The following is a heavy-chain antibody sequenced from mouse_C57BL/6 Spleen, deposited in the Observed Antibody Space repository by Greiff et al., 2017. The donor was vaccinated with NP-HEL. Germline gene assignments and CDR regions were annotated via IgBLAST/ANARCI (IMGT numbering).Heavy chain of an antibody. CDR1: GYTFTGYW. D-gene: IGHD1-1*01. V-gene: IGHV1-9*01. CDR3: ARSGSSYDWYFDV. CDR2: ILPGSGST. Sequence: QVQLQQSGAELMKPGASVKLSCKATGYTFTGYWIEWVKQRPGHGLEWIGEILPGSGSTNYNEKFKGKATFTADTSSNTAYMQLSSLTTEDAAIDDCARSGSSYDWYFDVWGTGTTVTVSS. J-gene: IGHJ1*03.